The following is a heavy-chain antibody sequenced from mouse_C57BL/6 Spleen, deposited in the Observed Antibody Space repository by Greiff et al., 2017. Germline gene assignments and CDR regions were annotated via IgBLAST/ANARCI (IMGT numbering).Heavy chain of an antibody. CDR1: GFTFTAYY. J-gene: IGHJ1*03. CDR3: ARLYGNYVWYVDV. V-gene: IGHV7-3*01. Sequence: EVQLVESGGGLVQPGGSLSLSCAASGFTFTAYYMSWVRQPPGKALEWLGFIRNKANGYTTEYSASVKGLFTISRDTSQSILYLQMNALGAEDSATYCCARLYGNYVWYVDVWGTGATVTVST. D-gene: IGHD2-1*01. CDR2: IRNKANGYTT.